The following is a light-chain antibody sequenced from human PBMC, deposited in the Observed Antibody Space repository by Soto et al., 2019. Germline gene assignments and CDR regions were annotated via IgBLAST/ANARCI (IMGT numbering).Light chain of an antibody. CDR1: QSVSSNY. V-gene: IGKV3D-20*02. J-gene: IGKJ4*01. CDR2: GAS. CDR3: QQRSNWPLT. Sequence: EIVLTHSPGTLSLSPGERATLSCRASQSVSSNYFAWYQQKPGQAPRLLIYGASSRATGIPDRFSGRGSGTDFTLTISSLEPEDCAVYYCQQRSNWPLTFGGGTKVDIK.